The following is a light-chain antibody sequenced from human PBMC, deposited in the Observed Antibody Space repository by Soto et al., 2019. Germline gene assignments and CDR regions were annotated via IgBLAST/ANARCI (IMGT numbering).Light chain of an antibody. CDR3: CSYTRTSSRV. CDR1: SSDVGHYNY. CDR2: DVS. J-gene: IGLJ1*01. V-gene: IGLV2-14*03. Sequence: QSVLTQPASVSGSPGQSITISCTGTSSDVGHYNYVSWYQQHPGNAPKLIIFDVSIRPSGVSDRFSGSKSGNTASLTISGLQAEGEADYYCCSYTRTSSRVFGTGTKVTVL.